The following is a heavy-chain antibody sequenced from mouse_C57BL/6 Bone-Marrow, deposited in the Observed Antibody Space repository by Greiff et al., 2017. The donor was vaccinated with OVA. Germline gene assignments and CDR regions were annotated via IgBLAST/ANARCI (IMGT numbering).Heavy chain of an antibody. D-gene: IGHD2-1*01. CDR3: TSYGNFDD. CDR2: IDPENGDT. Sequence: VQLQQSGAELVRPGASVKLSCTASGFNIKDDYMHWVKQRPEQGLEWIGWIDPENGDTEYASKFQGKATITADTSSNTAYLQLSSLTSEDTAVYYWTSYGNFDDWGQGTTLTVSS. V-gene: IGHV14-4*01. J-gene: IGHJ2*01. CDR1: GFNIKDDY.